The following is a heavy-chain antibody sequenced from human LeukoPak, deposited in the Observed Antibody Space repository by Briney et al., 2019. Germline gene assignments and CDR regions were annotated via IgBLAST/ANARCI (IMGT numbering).Heavy chain of an antibody. CDR3: ARGAGYCSSTSCRHRPLDY. CDR1: GGSFSGYY. CDR2: INHSGST. V-gene: IGHV4-34*01. Sequence: PSETLSLTCAVYGGSFSGYYWSWIRQPPGKGLEWIGEINHSGSTNYNPSLKSRVTISVDTSKNQFSLKLSSVTAADTAVYYCARGAGYCSSTSCRHRPLDYWAREPWSPSPQ. J-gene: IGHJ4*02. D-gene: IGHD2-2*01.